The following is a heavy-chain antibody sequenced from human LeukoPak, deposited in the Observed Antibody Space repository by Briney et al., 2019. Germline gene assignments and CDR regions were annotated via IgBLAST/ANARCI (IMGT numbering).Heavy chain of an antibody. CDR2: IYTSGST. CDR3: TGSSTSGGYYFDY. Sequence: SETLSLTCTVSGGSISSGSYYWSWIRQPAGKGLEWIGRIYTSGSTNYNPSLKSRVTISVDTSKNQFSLKLSSVTAADTAVYYCTGSSTSGGYYFDYWGQGTLVTVSS. D-gene: IGHD2-2*01. V-gene: IGHV4-61*02. CDR1: GGSISSGSYY. J-gene: IGHJ4*02.